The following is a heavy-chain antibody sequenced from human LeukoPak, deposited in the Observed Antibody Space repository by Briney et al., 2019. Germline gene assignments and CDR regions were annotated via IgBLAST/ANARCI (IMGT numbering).Heavy chain of an antibody. D-gene: IGHD2-15*01. CDR2: ISDTGNT. V-gene: IGHV3-23*01. CDR3: AKAPVTTCRGAFCYPFDY. CDR1: GFTLSSYA. J-gene: IGHJ4*02. Sequence: GGSLRLSCAASGFTLSSYAMSWVRQAPGKGLEWVSAISDTGNTYHADSVKGRFTISRGSSKNTLFLQMNRLRPEDAAVYYCAKAPVTTCRGAFCYPFDYWGLGTLVTVSS.